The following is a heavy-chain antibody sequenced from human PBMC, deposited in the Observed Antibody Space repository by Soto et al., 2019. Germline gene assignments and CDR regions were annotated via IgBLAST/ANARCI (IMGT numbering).Heavy chain of an antibody. CDR1: GGTFSSYA. Sequence: QVQLVQSGAEVKKPGSSVKVSCKASGGTFSSYAISWVRQAPGQGLEWMGGIIPIFGTANYAQKFQGRVTITADESTSTAYRELSSLRSDDTDVYYCASDPSVAGTEVGVGYYYGMYVWGQGTTVTVSS. D-gene: IGHD6-13*01. CDR2: IIPIFGTA. V-gene: IGHV1-69*01. J-gene: IGHJ6*02. CDR3: ASDPSVAGTEVGVGYYYGMYV.